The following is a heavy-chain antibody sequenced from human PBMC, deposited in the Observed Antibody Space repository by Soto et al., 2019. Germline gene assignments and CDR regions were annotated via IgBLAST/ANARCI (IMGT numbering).Heavy chain of an antibody. D-gene: IGHD6-19*01. V-gene: IGHV3-23*01. CDR2: ISCCGGST. CDR1: GFNFKKFA. J-gene: IGHJ1*01. CDR3: AKADGEQWLIPHLDN. Sequence: PGGSLRLSCEASGFNFKKFAMGWVRQAPGEGLEWVSGISCCGGSTFYAGSVKGRFSLARDDSKNTLSLQLNSLRVEDTAHYYCAKADGEQWLIPHLDNWGQGTQVTVSS.